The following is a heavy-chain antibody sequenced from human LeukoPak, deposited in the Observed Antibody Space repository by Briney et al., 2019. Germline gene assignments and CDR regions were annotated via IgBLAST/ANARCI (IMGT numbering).Heavy chain of an antibody. D-gene: IGHD5-12*01. Sequence: GGSLRLSCAASGINFNTYAMHWVRQAPGKGLEWVSLISGDGDRTSYADSVKGRFTISRDNDKNSLYLQMNSLRIEDTALYYCAKDRGYEVVFDPWGQGTLVTVSS. CDR2: ISGDGDRT. CDR3: AKDRGYEVVFDP. J-gene: IGHJ5*02. CDR1: GINFNTYA. V-gene: IGHV3-43*02.